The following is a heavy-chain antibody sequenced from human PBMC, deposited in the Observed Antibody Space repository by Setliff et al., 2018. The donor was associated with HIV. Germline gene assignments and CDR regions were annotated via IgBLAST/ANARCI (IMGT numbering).Heavy chain of an antibody. CDR3: AREIGDYYDSSGYYPPTDYYYGMDV. D-gene: IGHD3-22*01. J-gene: IGHJ6*02. CDR2: ISAYNGNT. CDR1: GYTFTSYD. Sequence: ASVKVSCKASGYTFTSYDISWVRQAPGQGLEWMGWISAYNGNTNYAQKLQGRVTMTTDTSTSTAYMELRSLRSDDTAVYYYAREIGDYYDSSGYYPPTDYYYGMDVWGQGTTVTVS. V-gene: IGHV1-18*01.